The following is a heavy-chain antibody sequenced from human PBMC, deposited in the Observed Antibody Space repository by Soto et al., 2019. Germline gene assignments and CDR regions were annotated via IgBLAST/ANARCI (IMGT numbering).Heavy chain of an antibody. CDR1: GGTFSSYT. Sequence: QVQLVQSGAEVKKPGSSVKVSCKASGGTFSSYTISWVRQAPGQGLEWMGRIIPILGIANYAQKFQGSVTITADKSTSTAYMELSSLRSEDTAVYYCAREDCSGGSCYPGQHWGQGTLVTVSS. J-gene: IGHJ1*01. D-gene: IGHD2-15*01. CDR3: AREDCSGGSCYPGQH. V-gene: IGHV1-69*08. CDR2: IIPILGIA.